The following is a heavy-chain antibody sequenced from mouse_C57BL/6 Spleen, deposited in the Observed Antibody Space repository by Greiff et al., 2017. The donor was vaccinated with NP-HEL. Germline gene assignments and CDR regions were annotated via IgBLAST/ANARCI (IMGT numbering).Heavy chain of an antibody. CDR1: GYTSSDYE. Sequence: LQESGAELVRPGASVTLSCKASGYTSSDYEMHWVKQTPVHGLEWIGAIALETGGTAYNQKFKGKALLTADKSSSTAYMELRSLASEDSAVYYCTRWTGKNYAMDYWGQGTSVTVSS. V-gene: IGHV1-15*01. CDR3: TRWTGKNYAMDY. J-gene: IGHJ4*01. CDR2: IALETGGT. D-gene: IGHD4-1*01.